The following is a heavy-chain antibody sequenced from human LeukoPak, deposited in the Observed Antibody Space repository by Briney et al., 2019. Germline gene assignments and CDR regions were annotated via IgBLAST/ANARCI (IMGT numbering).Heavy chain of an antibody. CDR3: ASGWHSAFDI. CDR2: IKQDVRGT. V-gene: IGHV3-7*02. D-gene: IGHD2-15*01. CDR1: GFIFCDSW. Sequence: GGSLRLSCAPSGFIFCDSWMNFVRQAPGKGLECLANIKQDVRGTSNLDSVKGRFTISRDNAKDSLFLQMNSRKAEDTAVYFCASGWHSAFDIWGQGTMVTVSS. J-gene: IGHJ3*02.